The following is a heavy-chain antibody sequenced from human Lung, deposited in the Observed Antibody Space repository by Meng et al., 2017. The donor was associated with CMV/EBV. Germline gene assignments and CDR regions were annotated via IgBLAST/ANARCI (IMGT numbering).Heavy chain of an antibody. Sequence: VQLVQSGSELKQPGAPVKVSCRPSGYTFTSYAINWVRQAPGQGPDWMGWIDPNTGNPTYDQGFTGRFVFSLDTPVSTAYLQINSLRADDTAVYYCARDSPLDGYSLLDYWGQGTLVTVSS. D-gene: IGHD5-24*01. J-gene: IGHJ4*02. V-gene: IGHV7-4-1*02. CDR3: ARDSPLDGYSLLDY. CDR1: GYTFTSYA. CDR2: IDPNTGNP.